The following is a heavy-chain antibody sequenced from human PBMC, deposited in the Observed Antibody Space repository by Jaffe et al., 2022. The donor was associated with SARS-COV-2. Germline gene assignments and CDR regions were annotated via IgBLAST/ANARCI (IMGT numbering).Heavy chain of an antibody. Sequence: EVQLVESGGGLVQPGGSLRLSCAASGFTFSSYWMSWVRQAPGKGLEWVANIKQDGSEKYYVDSVKGRFTISRDNAKNSLYLQMNSLRAEDTAVYYCARVPHQLHPGIAAAGTFFDPWGQGTLVTVSS. V-gene: IGHV3-7*03. J-gene: IGHJ5*02. CDR3: ARVPHQLHPGIAAAGTFFDP. D-gene: IGHD6-13*01. CDR2: IKQDGSEK. CDR1: GFTFSSYW.